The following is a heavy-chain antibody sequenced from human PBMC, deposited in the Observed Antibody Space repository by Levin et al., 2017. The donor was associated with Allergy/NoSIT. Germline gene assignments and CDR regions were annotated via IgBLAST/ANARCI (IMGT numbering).Heavy chain of an antibody. Sequence: GESLKISCAASGFTFSSYEMNWVRQAPGKGLEWVSYISSTGSTIYYADSVKGRFTISRDNAKDSLYLQMDSLRAEDTAVYYCARGSRRYDFWSGYQEYWGQGNLVTVSS. CDR2: ISSTGSTI. D-gene: IGHD3-3*01. V-gene: IGHV3-48*03. CDR1: GFTFSSYE. CDR3: ARGSRRYDFWSGYQEY. J-gene: IGHJ4*02.